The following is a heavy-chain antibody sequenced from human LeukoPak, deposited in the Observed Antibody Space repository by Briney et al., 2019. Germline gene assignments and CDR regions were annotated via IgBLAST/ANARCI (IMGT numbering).Heavy chain of an antibody. Sequence: ASVKVSCKTSGYTFTDNYIHWVRQAPGLGLEWMGWITPNTGGTNYAQRFQGRVTVTRDTSISTAYMDLSRLRSDDTAVYYCARAGVWDYSDSSGYHNAAFDIWGQGTMVTVSS. CDR1: GYTFTDNY. V-gene: IGHV1-2*02. CDR2: ITPNTGGT. D-gene: IGHD3-22*01. CDR3: ARAGVWDYSDSSGYHNAAFDI. J-gene: IGHJ3*02.